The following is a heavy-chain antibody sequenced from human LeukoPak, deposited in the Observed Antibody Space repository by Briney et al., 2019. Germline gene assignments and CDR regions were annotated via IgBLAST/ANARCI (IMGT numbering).Heavy chain of an antibody. J-gene: IGHJ5*02. CDR3: ACAKHYDFWSGHKSGFDP. CDR1: GFTFSSYG. CDR2: IRYDGSNK. D-gene: IGHD3-3*01. Sequence: GGSLRLSCAASGFTFSSYGMHWVRQAPGKGLEWVAFIRYDGSNKYYADSVKGRFTISRDNSKNTLYLQMNSLRAEDTAVYYCACAKHYDFWSGHKSGFDPWGQGTLVTVSS. V-gene: IGHV3-30*02.